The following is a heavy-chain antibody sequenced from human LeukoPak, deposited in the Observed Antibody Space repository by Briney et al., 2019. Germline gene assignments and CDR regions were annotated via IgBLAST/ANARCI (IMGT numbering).Heavy chain of an antibody. CDR3: AKDQGHRTEAGVFDY. CDR1: GFTFSSYG. CDR2: ISYDGSNK. D-gene: IGHD6-19*01. V-gene: IGHV3-30*18. J-gene: IGHJ4*02. Sequence: GGSLRLSCAASGFTFSSYGMHWVRQAPGKGLEWVAVISYDGSNKYYADSVKGRFTISRDNSKNTLDLQMNSLRAEDTAVYYCAKDQGHRTEAGVFDYWGQGTLVTVSS.